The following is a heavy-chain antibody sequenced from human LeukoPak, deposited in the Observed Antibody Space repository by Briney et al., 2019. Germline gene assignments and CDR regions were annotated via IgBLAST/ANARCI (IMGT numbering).Heavy chain of an antibody. V-gene: IGHV1-24*01. D-gene: IGHD3-3*01. CDR1: GYTGIELS. J-gene: IGHJ3*02. CDR2: FDPEDGET. Sequence: ASVKASCKVSGYTGIELSMHWVRQTPGKGLEWLGGFDPEDGETKYAQKFQGRVTMTEDTSTDTAYMELSSLTSEDTAVYYCATHTIFGVVTYASLIWGRGTLVTVSS. CDR3: ATHTIFGVVTYASLI.